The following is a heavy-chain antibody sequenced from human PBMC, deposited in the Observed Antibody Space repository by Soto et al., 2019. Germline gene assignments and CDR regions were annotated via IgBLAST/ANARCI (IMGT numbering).Heavy chain of an antibody. Sequence: SVKVSCKASGGTFSSYAISWVRQAPGQGLEWMGGIIPIFGTANYAQKFQGRVTITADKSTSTAYMELSSLRSEDTAVYYCARKGVAAAGTMSFYYYYYGMDVWGQGTTVTVSS. D-gene: IGHD6-13*01. CDR1: GGTFSSYA. CDR3: ARKGVAAAGTMSFYYYYYGMDV. CDR2: IIPIFGTA. J-gene: IGHJ6*02. V-gene: IGHV1-69*06.